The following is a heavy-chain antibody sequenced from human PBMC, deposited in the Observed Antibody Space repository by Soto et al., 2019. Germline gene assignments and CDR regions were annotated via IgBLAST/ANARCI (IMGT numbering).Heavy chain of an antibody. J-gene: IGHJ4*01. CDR3: AKGYDNFDY. V-gene: IGHV4-59*01. CDR2: IYYSGST. CDR1: GGSISSYY. D-gene: IGHD5-12*01. Sequence: SETPSLTCTVSGGSISSYYWSWIRQPPGKGLEWIGYIYYSGSTNYNPSLKSRVTISVDTSKNQFSLKLSSVTAADTAVYYCAKGYDNFDYWGQGTLVTVSS.